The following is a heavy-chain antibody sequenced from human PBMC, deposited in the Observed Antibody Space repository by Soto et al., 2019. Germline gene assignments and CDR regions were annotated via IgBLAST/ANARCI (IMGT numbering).Heavy chain of an antibody. CDR3: AKDSSRXYDILTGYATSRVTLDY. CDR2: ISGSGGST. V-gene: IGHV3-23*01. Sequence: GGSLRLSCAASGFTFSSYAMSWVRQAPGKGLEWVSAISGSGGSTYYADSVKGRFTISRDNSKNTLYLQMNSLRAEDTAVYYCAKDSSRXYDILTGYATSRVTLDYWGQGTLVTVSS. J-gene: IGHJ4*02. D-gene: IGHD3-9*01. CDR1: GFTFSSYA.